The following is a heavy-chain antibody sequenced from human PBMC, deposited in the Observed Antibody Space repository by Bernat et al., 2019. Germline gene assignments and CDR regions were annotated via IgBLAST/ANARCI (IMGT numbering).Heavy chain of an antibody. D-gene: IGHD3-3*01. CDR3: ARTYYDFWSGYSTAYYFDY. CDR1: GGSISSGGYN. CDR2: IYYSGST. V-gene: IGHV4-31*03. Sequence: QVQLQESGPGLVKPSQTLSLTCTVSGGSISSGGYNWSWIRQHPGKGLEWIGYIYYSGSTYYNPSLKSRVTISVDTSKNQFSLKLSSVTAADTAMYYCARTYYDFWSGYSTAYYFDYWGQGTLVTVSS. J-gene: IGHJ4*02.